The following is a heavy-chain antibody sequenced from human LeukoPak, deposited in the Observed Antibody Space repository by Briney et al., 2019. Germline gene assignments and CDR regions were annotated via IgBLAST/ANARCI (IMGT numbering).Heavy chain of an antibody. D-gene: IGHD3-22*01. CDR2: IFSSGDT. V-gene: IGHV4-59*01. CDR1: GGSISNYY. Sequence: SETLSLTCTVSGGSISNYYWGWIRQPPGKGLEWIGYIFSSGDTTYNPSLKSRLTISIDTSKNQFSLRLRSVTAADTAIYLCARWPMTNLAFDVWGQGTVVTVSS. CDR3: ARWPMTNLAFDV. J-gene: IGHJ3*01.